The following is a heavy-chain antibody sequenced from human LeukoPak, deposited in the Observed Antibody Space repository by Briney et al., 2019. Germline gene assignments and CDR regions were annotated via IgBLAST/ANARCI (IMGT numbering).Heavy chain of an antibody. J-gene: IGHJ4*02. D-gene: IGHD3-22*01. CDR2: ISYDGSNK. CDR3: ARDRTWDYDSSSVFDY. Sequence: GGSLRLSCAASGFTFSSYAMHWVRQAPGKGLEWVAVISYDGSNKYYADSVKGRFTISRDNSKNTLYLQINSLRAEDTAVFYCARDRTWDYDSSSVFDYWGQGTQVTVSS. CDR1: GFTFSSYA. V-gene: IGHV3-30-3*01.